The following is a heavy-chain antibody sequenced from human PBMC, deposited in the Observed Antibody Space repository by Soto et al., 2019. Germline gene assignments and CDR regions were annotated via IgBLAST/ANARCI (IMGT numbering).Heavy chain of an antibody. CDR2: IKQDGSEK. Sequence: GGSLRLSCAASGFTFSSYWMSWVRQAPGKGLEWVPNIKQDGSEKYYVDSVKGRFTISRDNAKNSLYLQMNSLRAEDTAVYYCARVHWGFTGYAGVDPWGQGTLVTVSS. D-gene: IGHD2-2*03. J-gene: IGHJ5*02. V-gene: IGHV3-7*01. CDR3: ARVHWGFTGYAGVDP. CDR1: GFTFSSYW.